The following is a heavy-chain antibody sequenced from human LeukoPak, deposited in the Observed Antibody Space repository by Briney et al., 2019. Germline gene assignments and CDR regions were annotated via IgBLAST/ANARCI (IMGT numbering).Heavy chain of an antibody. CDR2: INHSGST. CDR1: GGSFSGYY. V-gene: IGHV4-34*01. D-gene: IGHD2-15*01. CDR3: ARGLPRYCSGGSCWGLGAFDI. J-gene: IGHJ3*02. Sequence: SETLSLTCAVYGGSFSGYYWSWIRQPPGKGLEWIGEINHSGSTNYNPSLKSRVTISVDTSKNQFSLKLSSVTAADTAVYYCARGLPRYCSGGSCWGLGAFDIWGQGTMVTVSS.